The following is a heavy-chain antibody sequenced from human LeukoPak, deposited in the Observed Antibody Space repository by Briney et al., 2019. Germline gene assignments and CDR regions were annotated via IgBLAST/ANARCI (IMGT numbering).Heavy chain of an antibody. CDR3: ARDARGGTPEVRPLDY. CDR2: IYYSGST. V-gene: IGHV4-59*01. CDR1: GGSFGGYY. D-gene: IGHD3-16*01. Sequence: SETLSLTCAVYGGSFGGYYWSWIRQPPGKGLEWIGYIYYSGSTNYNPSLKSRVTISVDTSKNQFSLKLSSVTAADTAVYYCARDARGGTPEVRPLDYWGQGTLVTVSS. J-gene: IGHJ4*02.